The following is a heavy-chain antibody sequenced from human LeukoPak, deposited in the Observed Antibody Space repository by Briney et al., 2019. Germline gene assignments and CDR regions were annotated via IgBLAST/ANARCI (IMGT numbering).Heavy chain of an antibody. D-gene: IGHD2-15*01. Sequence: ASETLSLTCTVSGGSISSYYWSWIRQPPGKGLEWIGYIYYSGSTNYNPSLKSRVTISVDTSKNQFSLKLSSVTAADTAVYYCARADCSGGSCYSSYWGQGTLVTVSS. CDR2: IYYSGST. CDR1: GGSISSYY. J-gene: IGHJ4*02. V-gene: IGHV4-59*01. CDR3: ARADCSGGSCYSSY.